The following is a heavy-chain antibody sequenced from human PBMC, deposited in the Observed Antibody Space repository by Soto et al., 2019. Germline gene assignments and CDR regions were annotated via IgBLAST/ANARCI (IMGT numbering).Heavy chain of an antibody. CDR1: GYTFTDYF. CDR2: INPHSGGT. Sequence: GASVKVSCKASGYTFTDYFLHWARQAPGQGLEWMGWINPHSGGTNYAQKFQGRVTMTRDTSISTAYMELSRLRSDDTAVYYCARFRSSSSFYFDYWGQGTLVTVSS. J-gene: IGHJ4*02. V-gene: IGHV1-2*02. D-gene: IGHD6-6*01. CDR3: ARFRSSSSFYFDY.